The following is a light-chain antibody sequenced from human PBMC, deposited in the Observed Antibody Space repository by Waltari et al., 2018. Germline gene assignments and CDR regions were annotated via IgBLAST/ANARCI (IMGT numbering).Light chain of an antibody. V-gene: IGKV3-15*01. CDR2: GAS. Sequence: EIVMTQSPATLSVSPGARATLSCRASQSVSSNLAWFQQKPVPAPRLRIYGASTRATGIPARFSGSGSGTEFTLTISSLQSEDFAVYYCQQYNNWLWTFGQGTKVEIK. J-gene: IGKJ1*01. CDR3: QQYNNWLWT. CDR1: QSVSSN.